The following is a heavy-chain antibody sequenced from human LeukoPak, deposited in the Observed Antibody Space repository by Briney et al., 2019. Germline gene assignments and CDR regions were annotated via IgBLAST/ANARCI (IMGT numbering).Heavy chain of an antibody. D-gene: IGHD3-9*01. Sequence: GASVKVSCKASGYTFTSYGISWVRQAPGQGLEWMGWISAYNGNTNYAQKLQGRVTTTTDTSTSTAYMELRSLRSDDTAVYYCARELYYDILTGAHGAFDIWGQGTMVTVSS. V-gene: IGHV1-18*04. J-gene: IGHJ3*02. CDR1: GYTFTSYG. CDR3: ARELYYDILTGAHGAFDI. CDR2: ISAYNGNT.